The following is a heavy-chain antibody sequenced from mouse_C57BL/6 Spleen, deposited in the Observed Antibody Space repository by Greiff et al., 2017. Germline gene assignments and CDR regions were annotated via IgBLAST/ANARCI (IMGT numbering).Heavy chain of an antibody. V-gene: IGHV5-6*02. Sequence: DVMLVESGGDLVKPGGSLKLSCAASGFTFSSYGMSWVRQTPDKRLEWVATISSGGSYTYYPDSVKGRFTISRDNAKNTLYLQMSSLKSEDTAMYHCARGGQLRLPLDYWGQGTTLTVSS. CDR1: GFTFSSYG. CDR2: ISSGGSYT. CDR3: ARGGQLRLPLDY. J-gene: IGHJ2*01. D-gene: IGHD3-2*02.